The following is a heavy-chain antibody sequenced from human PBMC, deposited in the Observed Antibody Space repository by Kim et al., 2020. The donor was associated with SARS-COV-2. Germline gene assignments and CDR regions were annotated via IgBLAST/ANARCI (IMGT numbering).Heavy chain of an antibody. CDR1: GFTFSSYS. V-gene: IGHV3-21*01. CDR3: AREGLWTIVVVPAAPPEEYYYGMDV. Sequence: GGSLRLSCAASGFTFSSYSMNWVRQAPGKGLEWVSSISSSSSYIYYADSVKGRFTISRDNAKNSLYLQMNSLRAEDTAVYYCAREGLWTIVVVPAAPPEEYYYGMDVWGQGTTVTVSS. D-gene: IGHD2-2*01. J-gene: IGHJ6*02. CDR2: ISSSSSYI.